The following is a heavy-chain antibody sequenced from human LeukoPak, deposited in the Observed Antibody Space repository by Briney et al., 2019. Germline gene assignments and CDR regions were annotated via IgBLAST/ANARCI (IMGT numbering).Heavy chain of an antibody. D-gene: IGHD3-22*01. CDR1: GFSLSASGMC. CDR2: IDWDDDK. V-gene: IGHV2-70*11. J-gene: IGHJ4*02. CDR3: ARGYYDSPDDY. Sequence: SGPTLVNPTQTLTLTCTFSGFSLSASGMCVSWIRQPPGKALEWLARIDWDDDKYYSTSLKTRLTLSKDTSKNQVVLTMTNMDPVDTATYYCARGYYDSPDDYWGQGTLVTVSS.